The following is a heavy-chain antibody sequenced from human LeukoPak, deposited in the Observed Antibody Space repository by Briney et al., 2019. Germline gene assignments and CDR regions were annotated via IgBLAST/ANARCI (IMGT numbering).Heavy chain of an antibody. J-gene: IGHJ5*02. CDR3: ARDGRYSGSYWNWFDP. D-gene: IGHD1-26*01. CDR2: IYYSGST. CDR1: GGSISSGDYY. Sequence: SETLSLTCTVSGGSISSGDYYWSWIRQPPGKGLEWIGYIYYSGSTYSNPSLKSRVTISVDTSKNQFSLKLSSVTAADTAVYYCARDGRYSGSYWNWFDPWGQGTLVTVSS. V-gene: IGHV4-30-4*01.